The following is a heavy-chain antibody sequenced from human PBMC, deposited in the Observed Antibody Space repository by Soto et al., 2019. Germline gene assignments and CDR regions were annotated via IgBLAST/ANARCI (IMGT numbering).Heavy chain of an antibody. D-gene: IGHD3-10*01. Sequence: QVQLVQSGAEVKKPGASVKVYCKSSGYPFTHYGITWVRQAPGQGLEWMGWISPFNGNTNYGQTLQGRVTLTTDTSTSTVYMELRSLRSDDTAVYYCARDQSFDRSYYYGIDVWGQGTTVTVSS. J-gene: IGHJ6*02. CDR2: ISPFNGNT. V-gene: IGHV1-18*01. CDR1: GYPFTHYG. CDR3: ARDQSFDRSYYYGIDV.